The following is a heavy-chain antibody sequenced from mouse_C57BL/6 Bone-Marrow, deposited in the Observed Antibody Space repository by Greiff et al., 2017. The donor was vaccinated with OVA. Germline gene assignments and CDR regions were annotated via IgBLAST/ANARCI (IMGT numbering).Heavy chain of an antibody. D-gene: IGHD3-3*01. Sequence: DVKLVESGGGLVKPGGSLKLSCAASGFTFSDYGMHWVRQAPEKGLEWVAYISSGSSTIYYADTVKGRFTISRDNAKNTLFLQMTSLRSEDTAMYYCARRARYAMDYWGQGTSVTVSS. CDR2: ISSGSSTI. V-gene: IGHV5-17*01. CDR3: ARRARYAMDY. J-gene: IGHJ4*01. CDR1: GFTFSDYG.